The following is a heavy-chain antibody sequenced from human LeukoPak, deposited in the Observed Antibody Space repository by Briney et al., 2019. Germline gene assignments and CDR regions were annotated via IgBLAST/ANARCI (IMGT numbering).Heavy chain of an antibody. J-gene: IGHJ4*02. Sequence: GGPLRLPCVASGFPFSSYWMTWVRQAPGKGLEWVANIKQDGSKKSYVDSVKGRFTISRDNAKNSLYLQMNSLRAEGTAIYYCTRVGYIDEGIDYWGQGTLVTVSS. CDR3: TRVGYIDEGIDY. V-gene: IGHV3-7*04. CDR1: GFPFSSYW. D-gene: IGHD5-24*01. CDR2: IKQDGSKK.